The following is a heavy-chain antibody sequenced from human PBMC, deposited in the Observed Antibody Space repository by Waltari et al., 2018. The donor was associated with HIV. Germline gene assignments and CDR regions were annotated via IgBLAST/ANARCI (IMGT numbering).Heavy chain of an antibody. J-gene: IGHJ4*02. D-gene: IGHD6-19*01. V-gene: IGHV4-59*01. CDR3: ARAVAGTEVDY. CDR1: GGSISSYY. Sequence: QVQLQESGPGLVKPSETLSLTCTVSGGSISSYYWSWIRQPPGKGLEWIGYIYYSGSTNYNPSLKSRVTISVDTSKNQFSLKLSSVTAADTAVYYCARAVAGTEVDYWGQGTLVTVSS. CDR2: IYYSGST.